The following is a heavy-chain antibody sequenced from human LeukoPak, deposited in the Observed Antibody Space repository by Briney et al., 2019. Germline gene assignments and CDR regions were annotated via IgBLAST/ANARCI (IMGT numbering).Heavy chain of an antibody. D-gene: IGHD2-21*02. V-gene: IGHV3-21*01. CDR3: ARDRVGGDCDPSYWYFDL. CDR1: GFTFSSYS. Sequence: GGSLRLSCAASGFTFSSYSMNWVRQAPGKGLEWVSSISSSSSYIYYADSVKGRFTISRDNSKNTLYLQMNSLRAEDTAVYYCARDRVGGDCDPSYWYFDLWGRGTLVTVSS. CDR2: ISSSSSYI. J-gene: IGHJ2*01.